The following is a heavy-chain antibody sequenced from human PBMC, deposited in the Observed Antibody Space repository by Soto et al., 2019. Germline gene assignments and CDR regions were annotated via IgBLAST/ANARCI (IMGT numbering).Heavy chain of an antibody. J-gene: IGHJ4*02. D-gene: IGHD3-16*02. CDR1: SGSISSSNW. CDR2: IYHSGST. Sequence: QVQLQESGPGLVKPSGTLSLTCAVSSGSISSSNWWSWVRQPPGKGLEWIGEIYHSGSTNYHPSRKRRVTTSGDKSKIQCSLKLSSVTAADTAAYYCARQSVDDYIWGSYRAGLDYCGQGTLVTVSS. CDR3: ARQSVDDYIWGSYRAGLDY. V-gene: IGHV4-4*02.